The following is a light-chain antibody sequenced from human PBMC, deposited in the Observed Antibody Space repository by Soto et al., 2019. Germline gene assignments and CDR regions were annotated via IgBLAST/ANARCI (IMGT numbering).Light chain of an antibody. CDR1: QDIRNH. CDR2: DAS. J-gene: IGKJ1*01. V-gene: IGKV1-33*01. Sequence: DIQMTQSPSSLSASVGHRVTVTCQASQDIRNHLNWYQHKPGKAPKLLXYDASNLETGVPSRFSGSGSGTEFTLIISGLQPDDSATYYCQQYTNTNNPWMFGQGTKVDIK. CDR3: QQYTNTNNPWM.